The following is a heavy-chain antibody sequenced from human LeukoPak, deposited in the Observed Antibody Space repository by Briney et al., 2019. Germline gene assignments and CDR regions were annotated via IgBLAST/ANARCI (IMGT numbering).Heavy chain of an antibody. D-gene: IGHD1-26*01. CDR3: ARGWELLGY. CDR1: GFTFSTYV. J-gene: IGHJ4*02. CDR2: ITGSGGST. V-gene: IGHV3-23*01. Sequence: GGSLRLSCAASGFTFSTYVVNWVRQAPGKGLEWVSTITGSGGSTYYADSVKGRFTISRDNSKNTLYLQMNSLRAEDTAVYYCARGWELLGYWGQGTLVTVSS.